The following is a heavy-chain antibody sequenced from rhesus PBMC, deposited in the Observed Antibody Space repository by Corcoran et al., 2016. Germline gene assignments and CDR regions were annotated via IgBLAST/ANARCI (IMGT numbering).Heavy chain of an antibody. Sequence: QVQLQESGPGLVKPSETLSLTCAVSGGSMSSYNWGSWIRQSPEKGLDRSGNIGGSSCGPYFNPSLKSRVTISKDTSKNYFSLQLSSVTVADTAVYYCARHCGPGGAFDFWGQGLRVTVSS. CDR2: IGGSSCGP. V-gene: IGHV4-65*02. J-gene: IGHJ3*01. CDR3: ARHCGPGGAFDF. CDR1: GGSMSSYNW. D-gene: IGHD1-38*01.